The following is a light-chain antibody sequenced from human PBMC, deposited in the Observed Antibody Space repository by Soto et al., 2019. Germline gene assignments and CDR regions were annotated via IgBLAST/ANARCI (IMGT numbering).Light chain of an antibody. V-gene: IGKV1-9*01. CDR2: VAS. Sequence: IQVTQSPSSLSASVGDRVTISCRASQGISSYLAWYQQKPGKAPKLLIYVASTLRSGVPSRFSGSGSGTDFTLTISSLQPEDFAIYYFPQFHSYPFTFGGGTKVEIK. CDR3: PQFHSYPFT. CDR1: QGISSY. J-gene: IGKJ4*01.